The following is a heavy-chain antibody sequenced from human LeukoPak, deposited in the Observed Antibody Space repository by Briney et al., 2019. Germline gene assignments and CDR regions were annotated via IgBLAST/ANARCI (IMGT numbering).Heavy chain of an antibody. CDR2: TRNEANIYTT. CDR1: GFIFSDHY. Sequence: GGSLRLSCAASGFIFSDHYMDWVRQAPGKGLEWVGRTRNEANIYTTKYAASVKGRFTISRDDSKNSLYLQMNSLRAEDTAVYYCAREYSSSSLSLDYYYGMDVWGQGTTVTVSS. J-gene: IGHJ6*02. V-gene: IGHV3-72*01. D-gene: IGHD6-6*01. CDR3: AREYSSSSLSLDYYYGMDV.